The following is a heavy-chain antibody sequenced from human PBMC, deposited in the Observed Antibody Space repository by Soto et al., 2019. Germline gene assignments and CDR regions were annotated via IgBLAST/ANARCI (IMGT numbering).Heavy chain of an antibody. Sequence: PSETLSLTCAVSGYSISSGYYWGWIRQPPGKGLEWIGSIYHSGSTYYNPSLKSRVTISVDTSKNQFSLKLSSVTAADTAVYYCSRSTTVLLTTSLYFDYWGQATLVTVSS. CDR2: IYHSGST. CDR1: GYSISSGYY. J-gene: IGHJ4*02. V-gene: IGHV4-38-2*01. CDR3: SRSTTVLLTTSLYFDY. D-gene: IGHD4-4*01.